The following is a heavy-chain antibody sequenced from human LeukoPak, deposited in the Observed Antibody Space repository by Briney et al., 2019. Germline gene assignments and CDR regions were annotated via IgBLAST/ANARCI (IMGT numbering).Heavy chain of an antibody. J-gene: IGHJ4*02. CDR3: ARTGGSYPYYFDY. D-gene: IGHD1-26*01. CDR1: GGSFSGYY. V-gene: IGHV3-11*04. Sequence: LSLTCAVYGGSFSGYYWSWIRQPPGKGLEWVSYISSSGSTIYYADSVKGRFTLSRDNAKNSLYLQMNSLRAEDTAVYYCARTGGSYPYYFDYWGQGTLVTVSS. CDR2: ISSSGSTI.